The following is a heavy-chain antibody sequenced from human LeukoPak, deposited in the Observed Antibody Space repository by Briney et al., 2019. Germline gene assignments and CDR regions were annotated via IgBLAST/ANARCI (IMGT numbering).Heavy chain of an antibody. D-gene: IGHD6-13*01. J-gene: IGHJ4*02. CDR3: AKRPKYGNSWIDF. V-gene: IGHV3-23*01. CDR2: LSGSGSST. Sequence: GGSLRLSCAASGFTFNNFAMSWVRQAPGKGLDWVSGLSGSGSSTFYADSVKRRFIISRDNSNSTLYLQMNSLRAEDTAVYYCAKRPKYGNSWIDFWGQGTLVTVSS. CDR1: GFTFNNFA.